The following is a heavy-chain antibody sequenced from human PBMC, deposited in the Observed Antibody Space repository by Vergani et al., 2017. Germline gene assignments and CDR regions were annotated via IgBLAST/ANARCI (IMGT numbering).Heavy chain of an antibody. J-gene: IGHJ6*02. V-gene: IGHV1-69*18. Sequence: QVQLVQSGAEVKKPGSSVKVSCKASGGTFSSYAISWVRQAPGQGLEWMGRIIPIFGTANYAQKFQGRVTITADESTSTAYMELSSLRSEDTAVYYCASDWADYGSGSFNYYYYGMDVWGQGTTVTVSS. CDR3: ASDWADYGSGSFNYYYYGMDV. D-gene: IGHD3-10*01. CDR1: GGTFSSYA. CDR2: IIPIFGTA.